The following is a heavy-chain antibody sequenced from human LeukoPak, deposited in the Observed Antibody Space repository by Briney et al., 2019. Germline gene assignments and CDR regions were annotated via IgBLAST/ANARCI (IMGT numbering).Heavy chain of an antibody. CDR3: TTHYDILTGHVY. Sequence: PGGSLRLSCAASGFTFSNAWMSWVRQAPGKGLERVGRIKSKTDGGTTDYAAPVKGRFTISRDDSKNTLYLQMNSLKTEDTAVYYCTTHYDILTGHVYWGQGTLVTVSS. J-gene: IGHJ4*02. V-gene: IGHV3-15*01. D-gene: IGHD3-9*01. CDR2: IKSKTDGGTT. CDR1: GFTFSNAW.